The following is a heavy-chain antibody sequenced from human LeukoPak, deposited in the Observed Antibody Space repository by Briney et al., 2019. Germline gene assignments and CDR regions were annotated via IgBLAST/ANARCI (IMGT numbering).Heavy chain of an antibody. CDR2: IKEDGSAK. CDR3: VNLKIATLGTNG. V-gene: IGHV3-7*01. J-gene: IGHJ4*02. CDR1: GCTFSSYW. D-gene: IGHD6-13*01. Sequence: GGSLRLSCAASGCTFSSYWMTWVRQASGKGLEWVANIKEDGSAKYYVGSVKGRFTISRDNAKNSLYLQMNSLRAEDTAVYYCVNLKIATLGTNGWGQGTLVTVSS.